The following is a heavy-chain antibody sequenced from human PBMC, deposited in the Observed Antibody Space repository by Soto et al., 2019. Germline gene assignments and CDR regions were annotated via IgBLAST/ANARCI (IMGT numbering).Heavy chain of an antibody. D-gene: IGHD3-9*01. CDR1: GFTFSIYW. CDR2: IKQDGSEK. Sequence: GGSLRLSCAASGFTFSIYWMSWVRQAPGKGLEWVANIKQDGSEKYYVDSVKGRFTISRDNAKNSLYLQMNSLRAEDTAVYYCARDQGIYDILTGYYPLIRYFDYWGQGTLVTVSS. CDR3: ARDQGIYDILTGYYPLIRYFDY. J-gene: IGHJ4*02. V-gene: IGHV3-7*04.